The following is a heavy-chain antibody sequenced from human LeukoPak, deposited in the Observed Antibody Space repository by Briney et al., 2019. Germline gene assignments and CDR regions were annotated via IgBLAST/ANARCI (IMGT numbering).Heavy chain of an antibody. CDR2: IYYSGST. Sequence: SETLSLTCTVSGGSISSYYWSWIRQPPGKGLEWIGYIYYSGSTNYNPSLKGRVTISVDTSKNQFSLKLSSVTAADTAVYYCARGPYYDILAGQNYWFDPWGQGTLSPSPQ. CDR3: ARGPYYDILAGQNYWFDP. V-gene: IGHV4-59*01. D-gene: IGHD3-9*01. CDR1: GGSISSYY. J-gene: IGHJ5*02.